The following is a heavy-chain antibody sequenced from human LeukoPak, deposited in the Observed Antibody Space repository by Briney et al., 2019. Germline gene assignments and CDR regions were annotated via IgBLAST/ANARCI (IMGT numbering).Heavy chain of an antibody. CDR3: ANPARDFADSGAITW. D-gene: IGHD4-17*01. CDR2: IYYSGST. J-gene: IGHJ4*02. CDR1: GGSFRSSSYY. Sequence: PSETLSLTCTVSGGSFRSSSYYWGWIRQTPGKGLEWIGCIYYSGSTYYNPSLKSRVTISADTSKNQFSLKLTSVTAADTAVYYCANPARDFADSGAITWWGQGTLVTVSS. V-gene: IGHV4-39*07.